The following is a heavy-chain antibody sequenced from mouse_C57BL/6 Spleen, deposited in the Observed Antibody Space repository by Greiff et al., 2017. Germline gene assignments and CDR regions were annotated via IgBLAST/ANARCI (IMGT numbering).Heavy chain of an antibody. CDR1: GYTFTDYY. V-gene: IGHV1-26*01. Sequence: EVQLQQSGPELVKPGASVKISCKASGYTFTDYYMNWVKQSHGKSLEWIGDINPNNGGTSYNQKFKGKATLTVDKSSSTAYMELRSLTSEDSAVYYCANEGDYWGQGTTLTVSS. CDR2: INPNNGGT. CDR3: ANEGDY. J-gene: IGHJ2*01.